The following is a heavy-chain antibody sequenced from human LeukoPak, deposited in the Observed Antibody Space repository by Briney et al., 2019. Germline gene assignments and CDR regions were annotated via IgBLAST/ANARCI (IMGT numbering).Heavy chain of an antibody. Sequence: GGSLRLSCAASGFTFSDYDMHWVRQATGKGLEWVSAIGTAGDTYYTGSVKGRFTISRENAKNSLYLQMNSLRAGDTAVYYCARVAKERVGGVYYFDYWAREPWSPSPQ. CDR1: GFTFSDYD. CDR3: ARVAKERVGGVYYFDY. D-gene: IGHD1-1*01. J-gene: IGHJ4*02. CDR2: IGTAGDT. V-gene: IGHV3-13*01.